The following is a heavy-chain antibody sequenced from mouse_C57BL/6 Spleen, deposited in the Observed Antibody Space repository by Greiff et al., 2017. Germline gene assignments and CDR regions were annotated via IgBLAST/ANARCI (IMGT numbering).Heavy chain of an antibody. J-gene: IGHJ3*01. CDR3: ARFTTPFAY. V-gene: IGHV5-17*01. Sequence: EVQLVESGGGLVKPGGSLKLSCAASGFTFSDYGMHWVRQAPEKGLEWVAYISSGSSTIYYADTVKGRFTISRDNAKNTLFLQMTSLRSEDTAMYYCARFTTPFAYWGQGTLVTVSA. CDR1: GFTFSDYG. CDR2: ISSGSSTI. D-gene: IGHD1-1*01.